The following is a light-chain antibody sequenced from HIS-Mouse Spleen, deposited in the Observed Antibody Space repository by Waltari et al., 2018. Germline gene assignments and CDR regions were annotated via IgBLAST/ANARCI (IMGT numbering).Light chain of an antibody. J-gene: IGKJ4*01. CDR2: AAS. Sequence: AIRMTQSPSSLSASTGDRVTITCRASQGISSYLAWYQQKPGKAPKLLIYAASTLQSGVPAWFSSSESGTEVTIAINCLQYEDFATYSCQQYYSYQLTFGGGTKVEIK. V-gene: IGKV1-8*01. CDR1: QGISSY. CDR3: QQYYSYQLT.